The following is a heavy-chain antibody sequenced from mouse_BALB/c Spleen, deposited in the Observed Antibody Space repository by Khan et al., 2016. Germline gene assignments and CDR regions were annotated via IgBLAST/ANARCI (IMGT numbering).Heavy chain of an antibody. Sequence: EVELVESGGGLVKPGGSLKLSCAASGFTFSSYAMSWVRQSPEKRLEWVAEISSGGSYTYYPDTVTGRFTISRDNAKNTLYLVMRSLRSEDTAMYYCAPATAYWGEGTLVTVSA. CDR2: ISSGGSYT. CDR1: GFTFSSYA. CDR3: APATAY. J-gene: IGHJ3*01. V-gene: IGHV5-9-4*01.